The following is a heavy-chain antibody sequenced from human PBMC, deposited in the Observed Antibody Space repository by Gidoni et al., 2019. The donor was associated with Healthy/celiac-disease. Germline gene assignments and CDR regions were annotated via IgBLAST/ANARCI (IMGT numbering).Heavy chain of an antibody. CDR2: ISGSGGST. V-gene: IGHV3-23*01. J-gene: IGHJ4*02. Sequence: EVQLLESGGGLVQHGGSLRLSCAASGFPFSSYAMSWVRQAPGKGLEWVSAISGSGGSTYYADSVKGRFTISRDNSKNTLYLQMNSLRAEDTAVYYCVRSGYSTSLFDYWGQGTLVTVSS. CDR1: GFPFSSYA. CDR3: VRSGYSTSLFDY. D-gene: IGHD6-6*01.